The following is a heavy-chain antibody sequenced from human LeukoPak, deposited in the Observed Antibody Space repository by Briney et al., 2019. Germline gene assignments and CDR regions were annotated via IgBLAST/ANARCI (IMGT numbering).Heavy chain of an antibody. D-gene: IGHD3-22*01. Sequence: SETLSLTCTVSGDSISSGNYWGWIRQPPGKGLEWIGSIFHTGSTYFNLSLKSRVTISVDTSKNQFSLNLSSVTAADTAVYYCARVVSGYNRGPCSAWGQEPWSPSPQ. CDR1: GDSISSGNY. J-gene: IGHJ5*01. V-gene: IGHV4-38-2*02. CDR3: ARVVSGYNRGPCSA. CDR2: IFHTGST.